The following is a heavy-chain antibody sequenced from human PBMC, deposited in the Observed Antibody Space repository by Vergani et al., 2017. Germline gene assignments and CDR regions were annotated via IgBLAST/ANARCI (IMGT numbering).Heavy chain of an antibody. V-gene: IGHV1-69*02. CDR2: IIPILGIA. Sequence: QVQLVQSGAEVKKPGSSVKVSCKASGGTFSSYTISWVRQAPGQGLEWMGRIIPILGIANYAQKFQGRVTITAYKSTSTAYMELSSPRSEDTAVYYCARYSSGWLDYWGQGTLVTVSS. CDR1: GGTFSSYT. D-gene: IGHD6-19*01. J-gene: IGHJ4*02. CDR3: ARYSSGWLDY.